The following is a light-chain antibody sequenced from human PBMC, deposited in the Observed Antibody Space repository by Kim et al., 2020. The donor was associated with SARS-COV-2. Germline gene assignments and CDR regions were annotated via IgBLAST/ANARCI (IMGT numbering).Light chain of an antibody. V-gene: IGLV2-14*03. Sequence: GQSIAISCTGTSTDVGGYDYVSWYQQPPGKAPKLMIYDVSNRPSGVSSRFSGSKSGNTASLTISGLQAEDEADYYCSSYTSATSVIFGGGTKVTVL. CDR1: STDVGGYDY. J-gene: IGLJ2*01. CDR3: SSYTSATSVI. CDR2: DVS.